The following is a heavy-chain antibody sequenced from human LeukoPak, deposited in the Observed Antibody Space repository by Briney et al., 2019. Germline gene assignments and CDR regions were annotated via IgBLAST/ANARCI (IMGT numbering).Heavy chain of an antibody. CDR1: GASISSSSYY. CDR3: ATRIAAAASEYFQY. D-gene: IGHD6-13*01. V-gene: IGHV4-39*01. Sequence: SETLSLTCTVSGASISSSSYYWGWIRQPPGKGLEWIGSITSGGSTFYNPSRNSRVTISLDTSKNQFSLKLRSVTAADTALYYCATRIAAAASEYFQYWGQGTLVTVSS. J-gene: IGHJ1*01. CDR2: ITSGGST.